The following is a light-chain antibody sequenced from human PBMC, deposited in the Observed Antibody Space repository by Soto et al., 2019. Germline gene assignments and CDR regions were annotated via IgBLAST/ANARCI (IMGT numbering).Light chain of an antibody. Sequence: IVLTQSPGTLSLSPGERATLSCRASQSVNRRSLAWYQQKPGQAPRPLISTISNRATGIPDRFSGSGSGADFTLTISRLEPEDFAVYYCQQYDNSRTFGQGTKVEIK. J-gene: IGKJ1*01. CDR2: TIS. V-gene: IGKV3-20*01. CDR3: QQYDNSRT. CDR1: QSVNRRS.